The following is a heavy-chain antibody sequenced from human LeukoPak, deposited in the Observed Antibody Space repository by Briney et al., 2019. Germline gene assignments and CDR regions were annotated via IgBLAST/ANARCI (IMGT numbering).Heavy chain of an antibody. CDR1: GYSFTSYW. CDR3: ARERSSGYYTEDAFDI. V-gene: IGHV5-51*01. Sequence: GESLKISCKASGYSFTSYWIGWVRQMPEKGLERMGIIYPGDSDTRYSPSFQGQVTISADKSISTAYLQWSSMKASDTAMYYCARERSSGYYTEDAFDIWGQGTMVTVSS. CDR2: IYPGDSDT. D-gene: IGHD3-22*01. J-gene: IGHJ3*02.